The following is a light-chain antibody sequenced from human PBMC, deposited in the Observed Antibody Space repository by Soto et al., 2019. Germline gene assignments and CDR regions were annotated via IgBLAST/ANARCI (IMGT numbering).Light chain of an antibody. J-gene: IGKJ2*01. CDR3: QQYST. CDR1: QTISSS. V-gene: IGKV1-5*03. CDR2: KAS. Sequence: DIQMTQSPSTLSASVGDRVTITCRASQTISSSLAWYQQKPGKAPRLLIYKASSLERGVPSRFSGSGSGTEFTLTISSLQPDDFATYYCQQYSTFGQGTKLEI.